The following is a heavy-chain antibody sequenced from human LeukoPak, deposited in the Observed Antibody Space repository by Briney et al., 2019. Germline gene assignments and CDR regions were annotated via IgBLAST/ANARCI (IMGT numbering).Heavy chain of an antibody. CDR1: GGSISNYY. Sequence: PSETLSLTCTVSGGSISNYYWSWIRQPPGKGLEWIGYIYYTGSTNYNPSLTSRVNISVDTSKNQFSLNLTSVTVADSAVYYCARWGSIAVARFDYWGQGTLVTVSS. J-gene: IGHJ4*02. V-gene: IGHV4-59*01. D-gene: IGHD6-6*01. CDR3: ARWGSIAVARFDY. CDR2: IYYTGST.